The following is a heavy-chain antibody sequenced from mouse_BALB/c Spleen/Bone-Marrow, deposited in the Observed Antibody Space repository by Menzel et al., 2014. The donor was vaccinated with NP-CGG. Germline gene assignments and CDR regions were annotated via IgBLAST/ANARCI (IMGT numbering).Heavy chain of an antibody. CDR3: ARLYYYGNFAY. Sequence: EVQRVESGGGLVQPGGSLKLSCAASGFDFSRYWMCWVRQAPGKGLEWIGEINPDSSTINYTPSLKDKFIISRDNAKNTLYLQMSKVRSEDTALYYCARLYYYGNFAYWGQGTTLTVSS. CDR1: GFDFSRYW. D-gene: IGHD1-1*01. V-gene: IGHV4-1*02. J-gene: IGHJ2*01. CDR2: INPDSSTI.